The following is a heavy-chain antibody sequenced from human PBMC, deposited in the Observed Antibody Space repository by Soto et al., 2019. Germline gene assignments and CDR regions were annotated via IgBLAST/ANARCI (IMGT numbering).Heavy chain of an antibody. CDR3: GRLGIGWEFPFDY. V-gene: IGHV4-61*08. Sequence: QVQLQESGPGLVKPSETLSLTCIVSGGSVSNDAYYWSWIRQPPGKVLEWIGYIYHSGSTYYNPSLKSRGTISADKSANQFSLKVSSVPAADTAVDYCGRLGIGWEFPFDYWGQGTLVNVPS. D-gene: IGHD1-26*01. CDR2: IYHSGST. J-gene: IGHJ4*02. CDR1: GGSVSNDAYY.